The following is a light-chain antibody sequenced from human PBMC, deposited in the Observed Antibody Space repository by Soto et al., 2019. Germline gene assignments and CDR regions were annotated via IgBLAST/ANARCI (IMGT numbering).Light chain of an antibody. CDR1: QGIRSY. Sequence: DNQLTQSPSFLSASVGDRVTITCRASQGIRSYLAWYQQKPGKAPNLLIYAASTLQSGVPSRFSGSGSGTEFTLTISSLQPEDFATYYCQQLNTYPYTFGQGTKLEIK. V-gene: IGKV1-9*01. CDR3: QQLNTYPYT. CDR2: AAS. J-gene: IGKJ2*01.